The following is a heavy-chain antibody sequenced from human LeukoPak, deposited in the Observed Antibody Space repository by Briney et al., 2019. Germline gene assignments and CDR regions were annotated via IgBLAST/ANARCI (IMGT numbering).Heavy chain of an antibody. CDR2: ISSSRGTT. D-gene: IGHD6-13*01. V-gene: IGHV3-48*04. CDR1: GFTFSSYS. J-gene: IGHJ4*02. Sequence: GGSLRLSCAASGFTFSSYSMSWVRQTPGKRLEWVSYISSSRGTTYYADSVQGRFTISRDNAKNSLYLLMNNLRADDTAVYHCARGSDNSSPAHLYHFDYWGQGTLVTVSS. CDR3: ARGSDNSSPAHLYHFDY.